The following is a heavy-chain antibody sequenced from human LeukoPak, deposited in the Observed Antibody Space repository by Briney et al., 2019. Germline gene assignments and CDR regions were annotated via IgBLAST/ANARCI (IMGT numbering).Heavy chain of an antibody. V-gene: IGHV3-30*19. CDR3: ARDSLALSMIVVVTLGY. J-gene: IGHJ4*02. Sequence: GRSLRLSCAASGFTFSSYGMHWVRQAPGKGLEWVAVISYDGSNKYYADSVKGRFTISRDNSKNTLYLQMNSLRAEDTAVYYCARDSLALSMIVVVTLGYWGQGTLVTVSS. CDR2: ISYDGSNK. CDR1: GFTFSSYG. D-gene: IGHD3-22*01.